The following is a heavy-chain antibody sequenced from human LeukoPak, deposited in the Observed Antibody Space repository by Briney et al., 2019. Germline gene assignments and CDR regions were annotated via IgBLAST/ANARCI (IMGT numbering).Heavy chain of an antibody. CDR3: ARVRWGDYTRSFDY. D-gene: IGHD4-17*01. CDR2: IYHSGST. Sequence: SETLSLTCTVSGYPISSGYFWGWIRQPPGKGLEWIGSIYHSGSTYYNPSLKSRVTISVDTSKNQFSLKLSSVTTADTAVYYCARVRWGDYTRSFDYWGQGTLVTVSS. CDR1: GYPISSGYF. J-gene: IGHJ4*02. V-gene: IGHV4-38-2*02.